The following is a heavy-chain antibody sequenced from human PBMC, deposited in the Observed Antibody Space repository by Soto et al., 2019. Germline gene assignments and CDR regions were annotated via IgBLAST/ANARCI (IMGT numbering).Heavy chain of an antibody. D-gene: IGHD3-22*01. CDR2: IMPIFGSA. Sequence: EASVKVSCKASGGTFSRNTISWVRQAPGQGLEWMGGIMPIFGSANYAQKFQGRVTITADEYTRTVYMELSRLRSEDTAVYYCARQFDSDTSGYYYAYWGQGTLVTVSS. CDR1: GGTFSRNT. CDR3: ARQFDSDTSGYYYAY. V-gene: IGHV1-69*13. J-gene: IGHJ4*02.